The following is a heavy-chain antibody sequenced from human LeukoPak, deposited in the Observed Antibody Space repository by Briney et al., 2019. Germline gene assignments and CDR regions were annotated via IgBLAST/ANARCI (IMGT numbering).Heavy chain of an antibody. D-gene: IGHD6-19*01. J-gene: IGHJ4*02. CDR2: ISGSGDRT. V-gene: IGHV3-23*01. CDR3: AKDSGQWLASTGDN. Sequence: GGSLRLSCAASGFTFSSYAMNWVRQAPGKGLEWVSIISGSGDRTYYADSVKGRFTISRDNSKNTLHLQMNNLRAEDTAVYYCAKDSGQWLASTGDNWGQGTLVTVSS. CDR1: GFTFSSYA.